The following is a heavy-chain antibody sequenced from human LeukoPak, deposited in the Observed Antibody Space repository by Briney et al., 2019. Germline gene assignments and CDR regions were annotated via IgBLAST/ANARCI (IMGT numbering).Heavy chain of an antibody. CDR2: IRQDGSET. V-gene: IGHV3-7*01. D-gene: IGHD2-2*01. CDR3: ARVAVIYQYYMNV. Sequence: PGGSLRLSCAASGFTFSAYWMSWVRQAPGKGLEWVANIRQDGSETYNADSAKGRFTISRDNAKNSLYMQLNSLTAEDTAVYYCARVAVIYQYYMNVWGRGTTVTVSS. CDR1: GFTFSAYW. J-gene: IGHJ6*03.